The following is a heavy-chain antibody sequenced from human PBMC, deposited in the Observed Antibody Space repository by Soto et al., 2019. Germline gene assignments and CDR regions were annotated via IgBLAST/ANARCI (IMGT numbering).Heavy chain of an antibody. CDR2: IKSKTDGGTT. CDR1: GFTFSNAW. J-gene: IGHJ4*02. D-gene: IGHD6-19*01. Sequence: EVQLVESGGGLVKPGGSLRLSCAASGFTFSNAWMSWVRQAPGKGLEWVGRIKSKTDGGTTDYAAPVKGRFTISRDNSKNALYLQMNSLRAEDTAVYYCARGGPGSGWYGGDYWGQGTLVTVSS. V-gene: IGHV3-15*01. CDR3: ARGGPGSGWYGGDY.